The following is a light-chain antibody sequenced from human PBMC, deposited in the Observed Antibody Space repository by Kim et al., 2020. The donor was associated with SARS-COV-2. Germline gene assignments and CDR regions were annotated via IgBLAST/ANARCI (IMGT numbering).Light chain of an antibody. CDR1: SSNIGSNP. Sequence: ELTQPPSTSGTPGQTVTISCSGSSSNIGSNPVTWYQQLPGTAPRLLIYNNSQRPSGVPDRFSGSKSGTSASLAISGLQSEDEADYYCASWDDSLNGPVFGGGTQLTVL. CDR3: ASWDDSLNGPV. J-gene: IGLJ3*02. CDR2: NNS. V-gene: IGLV1-44*01.